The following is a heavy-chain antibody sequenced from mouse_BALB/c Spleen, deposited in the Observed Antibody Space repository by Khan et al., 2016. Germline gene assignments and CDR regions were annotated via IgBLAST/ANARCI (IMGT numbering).Heavy chain of an antibody. CDR3: ASSYSVSSYYFDY. D-gene: IGHD1-1*01. CDR1: GFNIKDTY. V-gene: IGHV14-3*02. Sequence: VQLQQSGAELVKPGASVKLSCTASGFNIKDTYMHWVKQRPEQGLEWIGRIDPANGNTKYDPKFQGKATITADTSSNTAYLQLSSLTSEDTAVYYCASSYSVSSYYFDYWCQGTTLTVSS. CDR2: IDPANGNT. J-gene: IGHJ2*01.